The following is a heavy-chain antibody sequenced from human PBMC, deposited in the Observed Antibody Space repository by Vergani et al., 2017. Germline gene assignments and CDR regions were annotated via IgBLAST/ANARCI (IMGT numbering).Heavy chain of an antibody. CDR3: AGXQGTSAYYYGGFDY. CDR1: GFTFSTYA. D-gene: IGHD3-22*01. J-gene: IGHJ4*02. Sequence: VQLVESGGGLVKPGGSLRLSCAASGFTFSTYAMTWVRQAPGKGLEWVSTISSDGGSTYYADSVKGRFTISRDNSKNTLSLQMNSLTAEDTAIYHCAGXQGTSAYYYGGFDYWGQGILVTVSS. CDR2: ISSDGGST. V-gene: IGHV3-23*04.